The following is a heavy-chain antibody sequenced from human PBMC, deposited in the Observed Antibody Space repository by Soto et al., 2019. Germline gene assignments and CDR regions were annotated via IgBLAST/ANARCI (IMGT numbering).Heavy chain of an antibody. V-gene: IGHV3-23*01. CDR1: GFTFNSYA. Sequence: EVQLLESGGGLVQPGGSLRLSCAASGFTFNSYAMSWVRQAPGKGLEWVSGISSSGVSTFYADSVKGRFTISRDNSKNTLYLQMNSLRAEDTAVYCCARGGLSVLYIDCWGQGTLVTVSP. CDR3: ARGGLSVLYIDC. CDR2: ISSSGVST. D-gene: IGHD2-8*02. J-gene: IGHJ4*02.